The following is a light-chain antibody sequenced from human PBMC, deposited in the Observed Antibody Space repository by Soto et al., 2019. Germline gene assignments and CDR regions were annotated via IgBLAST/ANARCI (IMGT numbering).Light chain of an antibody. CDR1: QSVKSSY. CDR2: GAS. V-gene: IGKV3-20*01. J-gene: IGKJ4*01. Sequence: EIVLTQSPGTLSLSPGERATLSCRASQSVKSSYLAWYQQKAGQPPRLLIYGASTRATGIPDRFIGSGSGTDFTLTISRMEPEDFAVFYCQQYGSSPLTFGEGTKVEIK. CDR3: QQYGSSPLT.